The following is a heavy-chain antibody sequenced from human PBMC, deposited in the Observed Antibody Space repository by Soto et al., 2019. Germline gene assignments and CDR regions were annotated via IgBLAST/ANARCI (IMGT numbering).Heavy chain of an antibody. CDR2: ISYDGSNK. CDR3: ARGRGRPVTGLRYFDY. CDR1: GFTFSSYA. Sequence: QVQLVESGGGVVQPGRSLRLSCAASGFTFSSYAMHWVRQAPGKGLEWVAVISYDGSNKYYADSVKGRFTISRDNSKNTLYLQMNSLRAEDTAVYYCARGRGRPVTGLRYFDYWGQGTLVTVSS. V-gene: IGHV3-30-3*01. J-gene: IGHJ4*02. D-gene: IGHD2-21*02.